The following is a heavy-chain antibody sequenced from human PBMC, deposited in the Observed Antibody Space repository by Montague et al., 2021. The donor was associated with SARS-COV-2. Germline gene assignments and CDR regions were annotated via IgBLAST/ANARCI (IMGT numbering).Heavy chain of an antibody. CDR2: ININGGST. V-gene: IGHV3-74*01. Sequence: SLRLSCAASGFIFSNYCMRWVRQAPGKGLVWVSRININGGSTNYADSVKGRFTISRDNAKNSLYLQMNSLRAEDTAVYYCASWISRVAGTDSWGQGTLVTVSS. J-gene: IGHJ4*02. CDR1: GFIFSNYC. D-gene: IGHD6-19*01. CDR3: ASWISRVAGTDS.